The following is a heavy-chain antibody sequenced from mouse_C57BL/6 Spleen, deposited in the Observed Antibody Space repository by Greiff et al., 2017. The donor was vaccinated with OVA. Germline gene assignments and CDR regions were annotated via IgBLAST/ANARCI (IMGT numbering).Heavy chain of an antibody. CDR2: IDPSDSYT. V-gene: IGHV1-69*01. CDR1: GYTFTSYW. D-gene: IGHD2-5*01. J-gene: IGHJ1*03. Sequence: VQLQESGAELVMPGASVKLSCKASGYTFTSYWMHWVKQRPGQGLEWIGEIDPSDSYTNYNQKFKGKSTLTVDKSSSTAYMQLSSLTSEDSAVYYCARKDSNYWYFDVWGTGTTVTVSS. CDR3: ARKDSNYWYFDV.